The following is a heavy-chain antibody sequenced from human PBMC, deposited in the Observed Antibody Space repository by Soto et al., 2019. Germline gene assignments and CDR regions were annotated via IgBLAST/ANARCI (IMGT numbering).Heavy chain of an antibody. CDR2: IYHSGTT. J-gene: IGHJ4*02. V-gene: IGHV4-4*02. D-gene: IGHD6-19*01. Sequence: QVQLQESGPGVVKPLGTLALTCTVSGGSISSNNWWMWVRQSPERGLEWIGEIYHSGTTNYNPSFNSRLTMSVDKSNNQFSLMLTSVTADDTAIYYCAREGGAGTYMGFDYWGQGTLVTVSS. CDR1: GGSISSNNW. CDR3: AREGGAGTYMGFDY.